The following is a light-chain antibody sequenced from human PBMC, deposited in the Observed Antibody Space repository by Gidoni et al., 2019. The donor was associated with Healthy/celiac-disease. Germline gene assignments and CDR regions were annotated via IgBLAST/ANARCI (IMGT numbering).Light chain of an antibody. J-gene: IGLJ2*01. Sequence: SYELTPPPSVSVSPGQTASITCSGDKLGDKYACWYQQKPGQSPVLVIYQDSKRPSGNPERFSGSNSGNTATLTISGTQAMDEADYYCQAWDSSTAVFGGGTKLTVL. V-gene: IGLV3-1*01. CDR2: QDS. CDR3: QAWDSSTAV. CDR1: KLGDKY.